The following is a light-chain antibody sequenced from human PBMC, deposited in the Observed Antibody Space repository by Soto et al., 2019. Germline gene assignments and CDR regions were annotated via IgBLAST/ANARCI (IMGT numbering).Light chain of an antibody. J-gene: IGLJ1*01. CDR2: HVT. CDR3: SSYSHSPPSYV. Sequence: QPALTQPASVPGSPGQSITISCTGSSVDVGDYNSVSWYQQHPGKAPKVMIYHVTIRASGVSNRFSGSKSGNTASLTISGLQAEDEADYYCSSYSHSPPSYVFGTGTKVTVL. CDR1: SVDVGDYNS. V-gene: IGLV2-14*03.